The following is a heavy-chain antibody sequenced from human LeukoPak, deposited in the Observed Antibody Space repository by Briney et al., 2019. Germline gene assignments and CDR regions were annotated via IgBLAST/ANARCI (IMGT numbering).Heavy chain of an antibody. CDR3: ARARVYQLLVSSFAFDI. Sequence: PSETLSLTCTVSGGSISSYYWSWIRQPPGKGLEWIGYIYYSGSTNYNPSLKSRVTISVDTSKNQFSLKLSSVTAADMAVYYCARARVYQLLVSSFAFDIWGQGTMVTVSS. CDR2: IYYSGST. J-gene: IGHJ3*02. V-gene: IGHV4-59*01. D-gene: IGHD2-2*01. CDR1: GGSISSYY.